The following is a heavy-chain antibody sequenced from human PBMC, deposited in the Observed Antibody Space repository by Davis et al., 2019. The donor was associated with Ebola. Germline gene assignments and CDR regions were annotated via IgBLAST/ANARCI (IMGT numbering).Heavy chain of an antibody. Sequence: AASVKVSCQASGYTFTSYGISWVRQAPGQGLEWMGWINTNTGNPTYAQGFTGRFVFSLDTSVSTAYLQISSLKAEDTAVYYCATERFLEWLSRHDAFDIWGQGTMVTVSS. J-gene: IGHJ3*02. CDR2: INTNTGNP. CDR3: ATERFLEWLSRHDAFDI. V-gene: IGHV7-4-1*02. CDR1: GYTFTSYG. D-gene: IGHD3-3*01.